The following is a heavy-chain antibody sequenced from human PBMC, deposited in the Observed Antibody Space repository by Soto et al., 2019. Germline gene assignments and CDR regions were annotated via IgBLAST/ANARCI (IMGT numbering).Heavy chain of an antibody. V-gene: IGHV1-8*01. CDR1: GYTFTSYD. CDR2: MKPNSGNT. CDR3: ARGGGFCSGGSCYGEPVYYYYYYMDV. J-gene: IGHJ6*03. Sequence: EASVKVSCKASGYTFTSYDINWVRQATGQGLEWMGWMKPNSGNTGYAQKIQGRVTMTRNTSISTAYMELSSLRSEDTAVYYCARGGGFCSGGSCYGEPVYYYYYYMDVWGKGTTVTVSS. D-gene: IGHD2-15*01.